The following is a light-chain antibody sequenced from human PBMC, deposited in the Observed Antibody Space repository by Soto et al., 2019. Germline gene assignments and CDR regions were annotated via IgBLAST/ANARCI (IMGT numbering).Light chain of an antibody. CDR3: QQNNDWPLT. J-gene: IGKJ1*01. V-gene: IGKV3-15*01. CDR1: QSVGSN. CDR2: GAS. Sequence: EIVMTQSPATLSVSPGERVTLSYRASQSVGSNLAWYQQKPGQTPRLLIYGASTRATGFPARFSGSGSGTEFTLTISSLQSEDFAVYYCQQNNDWPLTFGQGTKVEIK.